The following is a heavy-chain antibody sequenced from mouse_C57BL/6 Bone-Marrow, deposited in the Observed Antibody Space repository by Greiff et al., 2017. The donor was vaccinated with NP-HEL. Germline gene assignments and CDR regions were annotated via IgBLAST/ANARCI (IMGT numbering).Heavy chain of an antibody. V-gene: IGHV1-81*01. CDR2: IYPRSGNN. Sequence: QVQLQQSGAELARPGASVKLSCKASGYTFTSYGISWVKQRTGQGLEWIGEIYPRSGNNYYNEKFKGKATLTADKSSSTAYMELRSLTSEDSAVYFCARPYYYGSRWYFDYWGQGTTLTVSS. J-gene: IGHJ2*01. CDR1: GYTFTSYG. CDR3: ARPYYYGSRWYFDY. D-gene: IGHD1-1*01.